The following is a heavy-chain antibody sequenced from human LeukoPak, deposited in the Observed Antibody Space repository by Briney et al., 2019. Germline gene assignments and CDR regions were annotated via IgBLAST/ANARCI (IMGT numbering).Heavy chain of an antibody. D-gene: IGHD5-18*01. CDR2: ISAYNGNT. J-gene: IGHJ6*03. V-gene: IGHV1-18*01. Sequence: ASVKVSCKASGYTFTSYGISWVRQAPGQGLEWMGWISAYNGNTNYAQKLQGRVTMTTDTSTSTAYMELRSLRSDDTAVYYCARVDTAMAWIYYYYYYMDVWGKGTTVTVSS. CDR1: GYTFTSYG. CDR3: ARVDTAMAWIYYYYYYMDV.